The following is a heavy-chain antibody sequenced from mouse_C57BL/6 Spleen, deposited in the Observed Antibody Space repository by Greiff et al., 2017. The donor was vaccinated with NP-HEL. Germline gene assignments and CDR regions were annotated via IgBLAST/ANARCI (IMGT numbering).Heavy chain of an antibody. CDR1: GYAFSSSW. D-gene: IGHD1-3*01. Sequence: VQLVESGPELVKPGASVKISCKASGYAFSSSWMNWVKQRPGKGLEWIGRIYPGDGDTNYNGKFKGKATLTADKSSSTAYMQLSSLTSEDSAVYFCARSVAQWYFDVWGTGTTVTVSS. CDR3: ARSVAQWYFDV. CDR2: IYPGDGDT. V-gene: IGHV1-82*01. J-gene: IGHJ1*03.